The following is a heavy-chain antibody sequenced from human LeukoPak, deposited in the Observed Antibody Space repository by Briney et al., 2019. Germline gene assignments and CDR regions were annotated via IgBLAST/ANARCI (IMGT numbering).Heavy chain of an antibody. J-gene: IGHJ4*02. CDR2: IKEDGSEK. V-gene: IGHV3-7*01. CDR1: GFTFSSHR. CDR3: ARDEVTY. Sequence: GGSLRLSCAASGFTFSSHRMSWVRQTPGKGLEWVAHIKEDGSEKYYVDSVKGRFTISRDNAKNSLYLQVYSLRSEDTAVYYCARDEVTYWGQGILVTVSS.